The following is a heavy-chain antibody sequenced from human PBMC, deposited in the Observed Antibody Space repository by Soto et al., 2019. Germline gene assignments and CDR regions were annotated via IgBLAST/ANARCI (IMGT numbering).Heavy chain of an antibody. J-gene: IGHJ4*02. CDR2: IFYSGST. V-gene: IGHV4-59*02. CDR3: ARVFPSYCGGDCSYFDS. Sequence: SETLSLTCTVSGGSVNSYYWSWIRQPPGKGLEWIGYIFYSGSTRSNPSLKSRVTMSVDMSKNQFSLRLTSVTAADTAVYYCARVFPSYCGGDCSYFDSWGQGTLVTVSS. CDR1: GGSVNSYY. D-gene: IGHD2-21*02.